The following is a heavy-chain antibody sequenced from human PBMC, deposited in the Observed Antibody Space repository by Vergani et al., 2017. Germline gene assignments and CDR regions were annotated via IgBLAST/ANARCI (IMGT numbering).Heavy chain of an antibody. Sequence: QVQLLQSGSELKKPGASVKVSCKASGYTFTGYYMHWVRQAPGQGLEWMGWINPNSGGTNYAQKFQGRVTMTRDTSISTAYMELSRLRSDDTAVYYCAREVGSYYPRSHYYYGMDVWGQGTTVTVSS. J-gene: IGHJ6*02. CDR1: GYTFTGYY. D-gene: IGHD1-26*01. CDR2: INPNSGGT. V-gene: IGHV1-2*02. CDR3: AREVGSYYPRSHYYYGMDV.